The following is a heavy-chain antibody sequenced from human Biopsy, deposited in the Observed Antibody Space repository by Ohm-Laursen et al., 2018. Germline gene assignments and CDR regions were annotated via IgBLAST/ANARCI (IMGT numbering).Heavy chain of an antibody. CDR1: RVTFSSYA. D-gene: IGHD5-24*01. CDR2: ISPSGATT. Sequence: SSVKVSCKSSRVTFSSYAVSWVRQAPGQGLEWMGVISPSGATTSFSQKFQGRITMTRDTSTGTAYMDLNSLGSEDTAVYYCARAGVGSDGTDSYYYGMDVWGPGTTVTVSS. V-gene: IGHV1-69*05. CDR3: ARAGVGSDGTDSYYYGMDV. J-gene: IGHJ6*02.